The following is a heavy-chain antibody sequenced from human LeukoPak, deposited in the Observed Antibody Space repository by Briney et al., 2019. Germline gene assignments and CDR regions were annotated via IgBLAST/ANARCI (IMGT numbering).Heavy chain of an antibody. CDR2: ISSSSSYI. D-gene: IGHD3-10*01. CDR1: GFTFSSYS. J-gene: IGHJ1*01. Sequence: PGGSLRLSCAASGFTFSSYSMNWVRQAPGKGLEWVSSISSSSSYIYYADSVKGRFTISRDNAKNSLYLQMNSLRAEDTAVYYCVRVVHYGSGPAVGWGQGTLVTVSS. V-gene: IGHV3-21*01. CDR3: VRVVHYGSGPAVG.